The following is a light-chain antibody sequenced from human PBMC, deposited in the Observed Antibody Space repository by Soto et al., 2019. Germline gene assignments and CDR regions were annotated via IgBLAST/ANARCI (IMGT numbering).Light chain of an antibody. Sequence: QSVLTQPPSVSAAPGQKVTISCSGSSSNIGNNYVSWYQQLPGTATKLLIYDNNKRPSGIPDRFSGSKSGTSATLGITGLQTGDEADYYCGTWDSSLSAVVFGGGTKRTVL. J-gene: IGLJ2*01. CDR3: GTWDSSLSAVV. CDR2: DNN. V-gene: IGLV1-51*01. CDR1: SSNIGNNY.